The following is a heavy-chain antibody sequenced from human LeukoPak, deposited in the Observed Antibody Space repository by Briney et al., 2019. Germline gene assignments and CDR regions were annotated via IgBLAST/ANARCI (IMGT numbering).Heavy chain of an antibody. CDR1: RFTLSAFW. J-gene: IGHJ4*02. CDR3: ARDTVGATDY. V-gene: IGHV3-7*01. D-gene: IGHD1-26*01. CDR2: INRDGSTK. Sequence: GGSLRLSCAASRFTLSAFWMSWVRQAPGKGLEWVATINRDGSTKYYMDSVKGRFTVSRDNAKNSLYLQMNSLRAEDTALYYCARDTVGATDYWGQGTLVTVSS.